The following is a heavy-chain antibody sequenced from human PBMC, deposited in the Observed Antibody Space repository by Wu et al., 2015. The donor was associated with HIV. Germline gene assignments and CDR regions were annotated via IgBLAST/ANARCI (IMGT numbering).Heavy chain of an antibody. CDR1: GYTFTGYY. V-gene: IGHV1-2*02. J-gene: IGHJ6*03. Sequence: QVQLVQSGAEVLKSGASMKVSCQTSGYTFTGYYIHWVRQAPGQGLEWMGWINPNSGDTKFAQTFKDRVTMTRDTSTTTVNLVLANLRHNDTATYYCARDWQYQVTFGDYYMDIWGNGTTVIVS. CDR3: ARDWQYQVTFGDYYMDI. CDR2: INPNSGDT. D-gene: IGHD3-3*01.